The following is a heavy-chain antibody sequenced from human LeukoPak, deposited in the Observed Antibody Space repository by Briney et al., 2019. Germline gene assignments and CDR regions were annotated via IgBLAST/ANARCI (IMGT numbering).Heavy chain of an antibody. D-gene: IGHD3-22*01. J-gene: IGHJ5*02. Sequence: ASVKVSRKASGGTFSSYAISWVRQAPEQGLEWMGGIIPIFGTANYAQKFQGRVTITADKSTSTAYMELSSLRSEDTAVYYCARMYYYDSSGYYLSDPWGQGTLVTVSS. CDR1: GGTFSSYA. CDR3: ARMYYYDSSGYYLSDP. V-gene: IGHV1-69*06. CDR2: IIPIFGTA.